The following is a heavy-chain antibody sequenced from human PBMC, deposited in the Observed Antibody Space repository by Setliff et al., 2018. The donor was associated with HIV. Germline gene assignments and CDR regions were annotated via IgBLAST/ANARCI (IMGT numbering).Heavy chain of an antibody. Sequence: GASVKVSCKASGYTFTGYFIHWVRQAPGQGLEWVGRINPNSGDTNFAQRFQGRVTMTWDTSISTAYMELSRLTSDDTAVYYCARSSISEYLLYYWGHGTLVTVS. CDR2: INPNSGDT. V-gene: IGHV1-2*06. CDR1: GYTFTGYF. D-gene: IGHD2-2*02. CDR3: ARSSISEYLLYY. J-gene: IGHJ4*01.